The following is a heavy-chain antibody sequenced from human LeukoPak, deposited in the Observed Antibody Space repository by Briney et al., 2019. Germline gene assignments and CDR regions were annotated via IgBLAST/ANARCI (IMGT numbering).Heavy chain of an antibody. Sequence: GGSLRLSCVASGFTFSSYSMNWVRQAPGKGLEWVSSISSSSSYIYYADSVKGRFTISRDNAKNSLYLQMNSLRAEDTAVYYCARVGVLRFLIDYWGQGTLVTVSS. CDR1: GFTFSSYS. CDR2: ISSSSSYI. J-gene: IGHJ4*02. D-gene: IGHD3-3*01. V-gene: IGHV3-21*01. CDR3: ARVGVLRFLIDY.